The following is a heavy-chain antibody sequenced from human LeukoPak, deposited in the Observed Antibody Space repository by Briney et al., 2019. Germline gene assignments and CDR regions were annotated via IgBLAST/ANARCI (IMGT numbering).Heavy chain of an antibody. CDR3: ARDITYGDYADAFDI. J-gene: IGHJ3*02. D-gene: IGHD4-17*01. CDR2: INPNSGGT. CDR1: GYTFTGYY. Sequence: APVKVSCKASGYTFTGYYMHWVRQAPGQGLEWMGRINPNSGGTNYAQKFQGRVTMTRDTSISTAYVELSRLRSDDTAVYYCARDITYGDYADAFDIWGQGTMVTVSS. V-gene: IGHV1-2*06.